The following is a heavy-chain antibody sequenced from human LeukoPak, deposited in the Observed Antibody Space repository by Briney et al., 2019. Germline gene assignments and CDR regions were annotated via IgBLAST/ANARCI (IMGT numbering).Heavy chain of an antibody. CDR1: GGSISSGGYY. V-gene: IGHV4-31*01. D-gene: IGHD3-22*01. CDR3: AREVPYYYDSSGSDDDAFDI. J-gene: IGHJ3*02. CDR2: IYYSGST. Sequence: SQTLSLTCTVSGGSISSGGYYWSWIRQHPGKGLEWIGYIYYSGSTYYNPSLKSLVTISVDTSKNQFSLKLSSVTAADTAVYYCAREVPYYYDSSGSDDDAFDIWGQGTMVTVSS.